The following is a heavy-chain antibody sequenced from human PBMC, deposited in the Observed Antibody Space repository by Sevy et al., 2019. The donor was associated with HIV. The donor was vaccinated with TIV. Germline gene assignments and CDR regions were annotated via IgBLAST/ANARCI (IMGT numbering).Heavy chain of an antibody. J-gene: IGHJ4*02. CDR1: GFRFTDDW. Sequence: GGSLRLSCAASGFRFTDDWMSWVRQTPGKGLEWVATIKQDESEKYYVDSVKGRFVISRDNGKTSVSLQMNGLRVEDTALYYCAREVGGFNWRPYYFDSWGQGTLVTVSS. D-gene: IGHD3-16*01. V-gene: IGHV3-7*01. CDR3: AREVGGFNWRPYYFDS. CDR2: IKQDESEK.